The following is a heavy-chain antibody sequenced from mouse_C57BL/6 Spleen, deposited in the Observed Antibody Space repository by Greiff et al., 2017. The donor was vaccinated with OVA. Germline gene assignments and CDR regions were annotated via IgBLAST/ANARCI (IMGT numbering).Heavy chain of an antibody. CDR1: GFNIKDYY. CDR3: ARSYSNFYYAMDY. Sequence: VQLQQSGAELVKPGASVKLSCTASGFNIKDYYMHWVKQRTEQGLEWIGRIDPEDGETKYAPKFQGKATITADTSSNTVYLQLSSMTSEDTAVYYCARSYSNFYYAMDYWGQGTSVTVSS. D-gene: IGHD2-5*01. J-gene: IGHJ4*01. V-gene: IGHV14-2*01. CDR2: IDPEDGET.